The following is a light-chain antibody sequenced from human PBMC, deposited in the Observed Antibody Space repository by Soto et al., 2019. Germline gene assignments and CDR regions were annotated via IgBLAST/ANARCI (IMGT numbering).Light chain of an antibody. Sequence: QSVLTQPPSASGTPGQRVTISCSGSSSNIGSNPVNWYQQLPGTAPKLLIYSNNQRPSGVPVRFSGSKSGTSASLAISGLQSEDEADYYCAAWDDSLNGYGFGTGTKVTVL. V-gene: IGLV1-44*01. CDR2: SNN. CDR1: SSNIGSNP. CDR3: AAWDDSLNGYG. J-gene: IGLJ1*01.